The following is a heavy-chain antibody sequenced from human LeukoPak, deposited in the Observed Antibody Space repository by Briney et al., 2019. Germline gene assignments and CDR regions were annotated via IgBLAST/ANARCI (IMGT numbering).Heavy chain of an antibody. D-gene: IGHD5-12*01. V-gene: IGHV3-9*01. J-gene: IGHJ4*02. Sequence: PGGSLRLSCAASGFTFDDYAMHWVRQAPGKGLEWVSGISWNSGSIGYADSVKGRFTISRDNAKNSLYLQMNSLRAEDTALYYCAKDMRYSGYDGFDYWGQGTPVTVSS. CDR1: GFTFDDYA. CDR3: AKDMRYSGYDGFDY. CDR2: ISWNSGSI.